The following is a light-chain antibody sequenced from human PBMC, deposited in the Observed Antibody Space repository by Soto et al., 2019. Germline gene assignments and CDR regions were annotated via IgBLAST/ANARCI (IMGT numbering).Light chain of an antibody. J-gene: IGLJ2*01. CDR1: SRDVGGYNY. CDR2: EVT. Sequence: QSALTQPPSASGSPGQSVTISCTGTSRDVGGYNYVSWYQQHPGTVPKLMIYEVTKRPSGVPDRFSGSKSGNTASLTVSGLQAEDEADYYCSSYAGSNILSVVFGGGTKLTVL. CDR3: SSYAGSNILSVV. V-gene: IGLV2-8*01.